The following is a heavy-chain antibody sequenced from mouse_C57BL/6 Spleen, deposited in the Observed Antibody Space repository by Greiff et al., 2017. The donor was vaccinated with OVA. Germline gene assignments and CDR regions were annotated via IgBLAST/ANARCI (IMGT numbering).Heavy chain of an antibody. J-gene: IGHJ4*01. Sequence: EVKLLESGPGLVKPSQSLSLTCSVTGYSITSGYYWNWIRQFPGNKLEWMGYISYDGSNNYNPSLKNRISITRDTSKNQFFLKLNSVTTEDTATYYCARRDFAMDYWGQGTSVTVSS. CDR3: ARRDFAMDY. V-gene: IGHV3-6*01. CDR1: GYSITSGYY. CDR2: ISYDGSN.